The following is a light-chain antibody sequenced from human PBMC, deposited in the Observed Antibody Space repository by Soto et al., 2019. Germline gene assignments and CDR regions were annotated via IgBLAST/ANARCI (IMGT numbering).Light chain of an antibody. Sequence: EIVLTQSPSTLSLSPGERATLSCRASQSVSSYLAWYQQKPGQAPRLLLYDASNRATGIPARFSGSGSGTDFTLTISSREHEDFAVYYCQQRSNWSTWTFGQGTKV. CDR2: DAS. CDR3: QQRSNWSTWT. J-gene: IGKJ1*01. CDR1: QSVSSY. V-gene: IGKV3-11*01.